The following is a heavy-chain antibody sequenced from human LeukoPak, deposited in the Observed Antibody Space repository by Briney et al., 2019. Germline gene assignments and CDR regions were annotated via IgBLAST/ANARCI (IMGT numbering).Heavy chain of an antibody. CDR1: GHTFTGYY. CDR2: IDPNSGGT. Sequence: ASVKVSCKASGHTFTGYYMHWVRQAPGQGLEWMGWIDPNSGGTNYAQKFQGRVTMTRDTSISTAYMELSRLRSDDTAVYYCTRSRLSAISNWFDPWGQGTLVTVSS. D-gene: IGHD2-2*01. J-gene: IGHJ5*02. V-gene: IGHV1-2*02. CDR3: TRSRLSAISNWFDP.